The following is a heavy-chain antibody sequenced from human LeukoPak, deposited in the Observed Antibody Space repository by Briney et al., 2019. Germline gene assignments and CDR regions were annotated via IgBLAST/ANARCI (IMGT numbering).Heavy chain of an antibody. CDR3: AKGRSYYYDSSDY. CDR1: GFSFSSYG. CDR2: IPYDGSNK. J-gene: IGHJ4*02. D-gene: IGHD3-22*01. V-gene: IGHV3-30*18. Sequence: PGGSLRLSCAASGFSFSSYGMHWVRQAPGKGLEWVAVIPYDGSNKYYADSVKGRFIISRDNSKNTLYLQMNSLRAEDTAVYYCAKGRSYYYDSSDYWGQGTLVTVSS.